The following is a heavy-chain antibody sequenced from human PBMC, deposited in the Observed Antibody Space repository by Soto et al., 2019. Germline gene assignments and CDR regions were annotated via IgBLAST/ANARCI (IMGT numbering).Heavy chain of an antibody. Sequence: PGGSLRLSCAASGFTFSSYAMSWVRQAPGKGLEWVSAISGSSGSTYYADSVKGRFTISRDNSKNTLYLQMNSLRAEDTAVYYCAGILVAPAPRTSAFDIWGQGAMVTVSS. CDR2: ISGSSGST. D-gene: IGHD2-2*01. V-gene: IGHV3-23*01. CDR3: AGILVAPAPRTSAFDI. CDR1: GFTFSSYA. J-gene: IGHJ3*02.